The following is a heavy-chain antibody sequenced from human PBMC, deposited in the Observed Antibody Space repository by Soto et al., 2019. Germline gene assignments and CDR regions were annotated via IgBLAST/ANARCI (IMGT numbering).Heavy chain of an antibody. J-gene: IGHJ4*02. CDR2: IYYSGGT. CDR3: ASVNILPGYYLDH. D-gene: IGHD3-9*01. V-gene: IGHV4-39*01. CDR1: GGSISSSSYF. Sequence: SETLSLTCTVSGGSISSSSYFWGWIRQPPGKGLEWIGSIYYSGGTYYNPSLKSRVTISVDTSKNQFSLKLSSVTAADTAVYYGASVNILPGYYLDHWGQGTLVTVSS.